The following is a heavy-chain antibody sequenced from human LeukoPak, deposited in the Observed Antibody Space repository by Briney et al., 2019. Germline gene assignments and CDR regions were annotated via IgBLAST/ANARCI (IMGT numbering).Heavy chain of an antibody. CDR2: ISAYNGNT. Sequence: ASVKVSCKASGYTFTSYGISWVRQAPGQGLEWMGWISAYNGNTNYAQKLQGRITMTTDTSTSTAYMELRSLRSDDTAVYYCARGYPPSPGKTYMFDPWGQGTLVTVSS. CDR3: ARGYPPSPGKTYMFDP. V-gene: IGHV1-18*01. J-gene: IGHJ5*02. CDR1: GYTFTSYG. D-gene: IGHD3-16*02.